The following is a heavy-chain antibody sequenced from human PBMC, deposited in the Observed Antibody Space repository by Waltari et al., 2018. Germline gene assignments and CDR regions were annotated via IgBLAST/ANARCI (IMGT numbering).Heavy chain of an antibody. Sequence: VQLQQWGAGLLKPSATLSLTCAVYGGSFSGYYWSWIRQPPGKGLEWIGAINDSGRNNCNPSLKSRVTISVYTSKNQFSRKLSSVTAADTAVYYGARGCSSSWYLYYFDYWGQGTLVTVSS. V-gene: IGHV4-34*01. D-gene: IGHD6-13*01. J-gene: IGHJ4*02. CDR2: INDSGRN. CDR3: ARGCSSSWYLYYFDY. CDR1: GGSFSGYY.